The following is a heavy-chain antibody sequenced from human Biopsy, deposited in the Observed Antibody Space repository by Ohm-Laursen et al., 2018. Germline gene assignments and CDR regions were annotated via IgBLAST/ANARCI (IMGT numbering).Heavy chain of an antibody. CDR1: GFTFSVYA. CDR3: ARDPIVGSKADGMDF. J-gene: IGHJ6*02. V-gene: IGHV3-33*01. Sequence: SLRLSCAASGFTFSVYAMHWVRQAPGKGLEWVVIIWYDGSSEYYADSVKGRFTISRDNSRNTVYLQMNSLRAEDTAIYYCARDPIVGSKADGMDFWGQGTTVTVSS. CDR2: IWYDGSSE. D-gene: IGHD1-26*01.